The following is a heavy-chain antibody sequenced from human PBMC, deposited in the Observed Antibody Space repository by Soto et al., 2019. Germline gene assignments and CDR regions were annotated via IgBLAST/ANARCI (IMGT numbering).Heavy chain of an antibody. J-gene: IGHJ5*02. CDR1: GGPFGGYY. CDR3: ARVKAGDCSGGSCPFDP. V-gene: IGHV4-34*01. Sequence: SETLSLTCAVYGGPFGGYYWSWIRQPPGKGLEWIGEINHVGSTNYNPSLKSRVTISVDTSKHQFSLKLTSVTAADTAVYYCARVKAGDCSGGSCPFDPWGQGTLVTVSS. CDR2: INHVGST. D-gene: IGHD2-15*01.